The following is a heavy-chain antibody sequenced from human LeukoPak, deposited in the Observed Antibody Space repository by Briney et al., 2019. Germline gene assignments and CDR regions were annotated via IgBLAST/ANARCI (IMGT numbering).Heavy chain of an antibody. V-gene: IGHV4-34*01. D-gene: IGHD2-2*01. CDR1: GGSFSGYY. CDR2: IDYSGST. Sequence: SETLSLTCAVYGGSFSGYYWSWIRQPPGKGLEWLGCIDYSGSTYYNPSLKSRVTISVDTSKIQFSLRLSSVTAADTAMYFCARHPRPLGYCRSSSCYFVDWFDPWGQGILVTVSS. J-gene: IGHJ5*02. CDR3: ARHPRPLGYCRSSSCYFVDWFDP.